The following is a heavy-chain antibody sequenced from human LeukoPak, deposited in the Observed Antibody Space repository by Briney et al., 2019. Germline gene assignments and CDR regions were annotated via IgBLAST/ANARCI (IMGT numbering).Heavy chain of an antibody. CDR1: GYTFSSYY. Sequence: GASVNVSCKASGYTFSSYYIHWVREAPGQGLEWMGVINPSSGSTTYTQKFQGRVTMSRDTSTSTVYMELSSLRCEDTAVYYCAREPSGGHFDYWGQGTVVTVSS. D-gene: IGHD3-10*01. CDR3: AREPSGGHFDY. J-gene: IGHJ4*02. V-gene: IGHV1-46*01. CDR2: INPSSGST.